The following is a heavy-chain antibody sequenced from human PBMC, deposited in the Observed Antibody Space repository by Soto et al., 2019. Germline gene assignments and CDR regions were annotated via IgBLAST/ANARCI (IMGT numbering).Heavy chain of an antibody. V-gene: IGHV4-59*01. CDR2: IYYSGTT. CDR1: GGSTMSYY. D-gene: IGHD6-19*01. CDR3: ARQVGYSSGWHFDY. Sequence: SETLSLTCPVSGGSTMSYYWGWIRQPPGKGLEWIGNIYYSGTTNSNPSLKSRVTLSVDTSKNQFSLKLSSVTAADTAVYYCARQVGYSSGWHFDYWGQGTLVTVSS. J-gene: IGHJ4*02.